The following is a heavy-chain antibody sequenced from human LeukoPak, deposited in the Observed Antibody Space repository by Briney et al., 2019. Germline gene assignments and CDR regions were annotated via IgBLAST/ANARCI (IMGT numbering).Heavy chain of an antibody. D-gene: IGHD3-3*01. CDR2: IYHSGST. Sequence: SETLSLTCAVSGYSISSGYYWGWIREPPGKGLEWIGSIYHSGSTYYNPSLKSRVTISVDTSKNQFSLKLSSVTAADTAVYYCARHVMIFGVVPDYFDYWGQGTLVTVPS. CDR1: GYSISSGYY. CDR3: ARHVMIFGVVPDYFDY. J-gene: IGHJ4*02. V-gene: IGHV4-38-2*01.